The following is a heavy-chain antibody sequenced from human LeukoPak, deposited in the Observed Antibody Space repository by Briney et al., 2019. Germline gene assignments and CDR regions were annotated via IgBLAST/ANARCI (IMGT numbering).Heavy chain of an antibody. CDR3: ASGIVGATTADEIDY. V-gene: IGHV1-69*04. CDR2: IIPILGIA. CDR1: GGTFSSYA. Sequence: WASVKVSCKASGGTFSSYAISWVRQAPGQGLEWMGRIIPILGIANYAQKFQGRVTITADKSTSTAYMELSSLRSEDTAVYYCASGIVGATTADEIDYWGQGTLVTVSS. J-gene: IGHJ4*02. D-gene: IGHD1-26*01.